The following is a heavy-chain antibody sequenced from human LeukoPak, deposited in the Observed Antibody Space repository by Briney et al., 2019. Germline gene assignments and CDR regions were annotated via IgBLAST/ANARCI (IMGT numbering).Heavy chain of an antibody. J-gene: IGHJ4*02. D-gene: IGHD6-19*01. V-gene: IGHV1-18*01. CDR2: ISAYNDNT. CDR1: GYSFTSYG. Sequence: GASVKVSCKASGYSFTSYGISWVRQAPGQGLEWMGWISAYNDNTNFAQNLQGRVTMTTDTSTSTAYMELRSLRSDDTAVYYCARVYGIPLIAVAANHDCWGQGTLVTVSS. CDR3: ARVYGIPLIAVAANHDC.